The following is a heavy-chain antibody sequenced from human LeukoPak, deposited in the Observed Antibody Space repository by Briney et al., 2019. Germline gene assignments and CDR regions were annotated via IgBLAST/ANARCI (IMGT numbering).Heavy chain of an antibody. CDR1: GVSISTDHW. V-gene: IGHV4-4*02. D-gene: IGHD7-27*01. CDR2: VYHSGLT. Sequence: PSETLSLTCAVSGVSISTDHWWNWVRQPPGKGLEWIGEVYHSGLTNYNPSLKSRVTISVDTSKNQFSLKLSSVTAADTAVYYCARDLNWETYWGQGTLVSVSS. CDR3: ARDLNWETY. J-gene: IGHJ4*02.